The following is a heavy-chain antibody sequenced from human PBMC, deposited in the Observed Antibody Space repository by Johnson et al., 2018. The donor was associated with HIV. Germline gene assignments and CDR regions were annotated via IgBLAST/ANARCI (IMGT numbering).Heavy chain of an antibody. D-gene: IGHD5-24*01. CDR2: LFSGGSI. V-gene: IGHV3-66*01. CDR3: ARACRDGYTCDAFDI. CDR1: GFTVSRNY. Sequence: VQLVESGGGLVQPGGSLRLSCAASGFTVSRNYMSWVRQAPGKGLEWVSVLFSGGSIYFADSVKGRFTISRDNSKNTLYLQMNSLRAEDTAVYYCARACRDGYTCDAFDIWGQGTMVTVSS. J-gene: IGHJ3*02.